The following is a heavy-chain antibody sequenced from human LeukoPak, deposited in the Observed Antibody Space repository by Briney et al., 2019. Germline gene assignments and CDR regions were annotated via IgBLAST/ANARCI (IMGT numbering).Heavy chain of an antibody. CDR3: ARRVPAGIGTFDI. CDR1: GYTLTGYY. Sequence: ASVEVSCKASGYTLTGYYIHWVRQAPGQGLNWMGWINPNSGGTNYAQKFQGRVTMTRDTSISTAYMELSRLRSDDTAVYYCARRVPAGIGTFDIWGQGTMVTVSS. CDR2: INPNSGGT. D-gene: IGHD2-2*02. V-gene: IGHV1-2*02. J-gene: IGHJ3*02.